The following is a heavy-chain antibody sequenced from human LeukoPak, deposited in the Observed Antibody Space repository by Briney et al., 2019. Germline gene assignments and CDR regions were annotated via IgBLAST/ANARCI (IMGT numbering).Heavy chain of an antibody. Sequence: GWSLRLSCAASGFTFSDYNMHWLRQAPGKGLEWVAVISYDGSNKYYADSVKGRFTISRDNSKNTLYLQMNSLTAEDTAVYYCAKVRWDNSGWYYLDNWGQGTLVTVSS. V-gene: IGHV3-30*18. D-gene: IGHD6-19*01. CDR1: GFTFSDYN. CDR2: ISYDGSNK. J-gene: IGHJ4*02. CDR3: AKVRWDNSGWYYLDN.